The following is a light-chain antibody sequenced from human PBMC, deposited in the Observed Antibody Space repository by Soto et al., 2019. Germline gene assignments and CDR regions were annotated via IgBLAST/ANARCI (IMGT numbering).Light chain of an antibody. CDR3: AACDDSLNGPV. Sequence: QSVLTQPPSASGTPGQRVTISCSGSSSNIGSNTVNWYQQLPGTAPKLLIYSNTQRPSGVPDRFSGSKSGTSASLAISGLQSEDEADYYCAACDDSLNGPVFGGGTKVTVL. V-gene: IGLV1-44*01. J-gene: IGLJ3*02. CDR2: SNT. CDR1: SSNIGSNT.